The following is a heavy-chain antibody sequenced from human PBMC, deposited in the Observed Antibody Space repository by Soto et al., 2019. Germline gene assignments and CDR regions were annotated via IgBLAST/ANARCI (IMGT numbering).Heavy chain of an antibody. CDR1: GGSLSRNY. V-gene: IGHV4-34*01. D-gene: IGHD2-21*01. CDR2: ISHSGST. Sequence: SETLSLPCAVYGGSLSRNYCSWTLQPPGKGLEWIGEISHSGSTNYNPTLKSRVTISIDMSKNQFSLKVSSVTAADTAVYYCSSGERSHVFCRKNWFDSWGKGTLVAV. J-gene: IGHJ5*01. CDR3: SSGERSHVFCRKNWFDS.